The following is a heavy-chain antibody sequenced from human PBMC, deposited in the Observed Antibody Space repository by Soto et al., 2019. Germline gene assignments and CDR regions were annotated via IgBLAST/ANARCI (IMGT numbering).Heavy chain of an antibody. J-gene: IGHJ4*02. V-gene: IGHV1-18*01. CDR1: CYTFYSYG. CDR2: ISAYNGNT. CDR3: AREDPRDHEPFDY. Sequence: APVKGSCKAFCYTFYSYGISWVRQASGQGLEWMGWISAYNGNTNYAQKLQGRVTMTTDTSTSTAYMELRSLRSDDTAVYYCAREDPRDHEPFDYWGQGTLVTVSS.